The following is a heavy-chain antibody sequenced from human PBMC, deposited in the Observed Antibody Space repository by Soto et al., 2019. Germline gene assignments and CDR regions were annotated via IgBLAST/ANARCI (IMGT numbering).Heavy chain of an antibody. D-gene: IGHD2-2*03. CDR2: IYYSGST. J-gene: IGHJ5*02. CDR1: GGSIRCDGYY. CDR3: AREGLDIVVVPAASGPYNNWFDP. Sequence: SETLSLTCTVSGGSIRCDGYYWSWIRQHPGKGLEWIGYIYYSGSTYYNPSLKSRVTISVHTSKNQFSLKLSSVTAADTAVYYCAREGLDIVVVPAASGPYNNWFDPWGQGTLVTVSS. V-gene: IGHV4-31*03.